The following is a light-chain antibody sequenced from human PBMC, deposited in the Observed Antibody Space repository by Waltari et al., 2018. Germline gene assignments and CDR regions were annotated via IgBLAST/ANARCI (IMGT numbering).Light chain of an antibody. CDR2: GNS. Sequence: QSVLTQPPSVSAAPGQSVTISCTGSSPHIWAGSDVHWYQQLPGRAPTLLIFGNSNRPPGVSDRFSGSKSGTSASLAITGLQAADEADYYCQAYDSSLSGPRYVFGTGTTVTVL. J-gene: IGLJ1*01. CDR3: QAYDSSLSGPRYV. CDR1: SPHIWAGSD. V-gene: IGLV1-40*01.